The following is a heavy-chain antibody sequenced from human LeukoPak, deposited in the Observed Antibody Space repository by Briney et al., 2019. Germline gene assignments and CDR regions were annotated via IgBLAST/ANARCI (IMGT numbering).Heavy chain of an antibody. V-gene: IGHV1-2*02. D-gene: IGHD5-12*01. CDR1: GYTFSGFY. J-gene: IGHJ3*02. CDR2: INPNSGGT. CDR3: ARLSWLRHAFDI. Sequence: ASVKVSCKASGYTFSGFYIYWVRQAPGQGLEWMGWINPNSGGTNYAQKFQGRVTMTRDTSISTAYMELSRLRSDDAAVYYCARLSWLRHAFDIWGQGTMVTISS.